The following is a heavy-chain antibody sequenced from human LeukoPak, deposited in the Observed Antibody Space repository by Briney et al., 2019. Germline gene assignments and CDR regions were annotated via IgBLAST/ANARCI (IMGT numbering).Heavy chain of an antibody. Sequence: PGGSLRLSCAASGFTFSTEWMGCVRQAPGKGLEWVATMKEEGGNIYYVDSVRGRFTISRDNAKNSLFLQMNSLRADDTAVYYCTRDGCSGWCHDYWGQGTLVTVSS. CDR1: GFTFSTEW. J-gene: IGHJ4*02. CDR3: TRDGCSGWCHDY. D-gene: IGHD6-19*01. V-gene: IGHV3-7*01. CDR2: MKEEGGNI.